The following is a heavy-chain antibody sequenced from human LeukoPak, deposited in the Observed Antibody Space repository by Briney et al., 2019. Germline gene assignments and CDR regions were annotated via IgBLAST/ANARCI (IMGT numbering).Heavy chain of an antibody. CDR2: INHSGST. CDR1: GGSFSGYY. CDR3: ARGNGYPINFDY. Sequence: SETLSLTCAVYGGSFSGYYWSWIRQPPGKGLEWIGEINHSGSTIYNPSLKSRVTISVDTSKNQFSLKLSSVTPEDTAVYYCARGNGYPINFDYWGQGTLVTVSS. V-gene: IGHV4-34*01. J-gene: IGHJ4*02. D-gene: IGHD1-1*01.